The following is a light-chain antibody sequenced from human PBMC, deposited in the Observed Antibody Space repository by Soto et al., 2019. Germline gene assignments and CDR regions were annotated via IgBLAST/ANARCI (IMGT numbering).Light chain of an antibody. V-gene: IGKV1D-12*01. CDR2: AAS. Sequence: DIQVTQSPASLSSYLLDIVTITCRASQDISSWLAWYQQKPGKAPKVLIYAASSLQSGVPSRFSGSGSGTDFTLTITSLQPEDFATYYCQQANSFPITFGQGTRLEIK. CDR3: QQANSFPIT. CDR1: QDISSW. J-gene: IGKJ5*01.